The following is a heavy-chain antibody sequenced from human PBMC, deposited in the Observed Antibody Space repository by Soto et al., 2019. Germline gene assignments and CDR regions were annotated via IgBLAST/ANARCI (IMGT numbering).Heavy chain of an antibody. CDR1: GGSFSGYY. D-gene: IGHD3-10*01. Sequence: TSETLSLTCAVYGGSFSGYYWNWIRQPPGKGLEWIGEINHSGSTNYNPSLKSRVTISVDTSKNQFSLKLSSVTAADTAVYYCARGSSMVRGVMPYYYYYGMDVWGQGTTVTSP. CDR3: ARGSSMVRGVMPYYYYYGMDV. J-gene: IGHJ6*02. V-gene: IGHV4-34*01. CDR2: INHSGST.